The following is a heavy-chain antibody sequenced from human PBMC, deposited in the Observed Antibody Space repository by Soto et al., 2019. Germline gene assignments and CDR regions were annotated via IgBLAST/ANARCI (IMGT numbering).Heavy chain of an antibody. CDR2: IYYDDGST. CDR3: ASGQQVILRYYYGLDV. Sequence: EVQLVETGGGLIQPGGSLRLSCAVSGFTVSTNYMSWVRQAPGKGLKWVSVIYYDDGSTYYADSVKGRFSISRDSSRNTLYLQMNSLRAEDTAVYYCASGQQVILRYYYGLDVWGQGTTVTVSS. V-gene: IGHV3-53*02. J-gene: IGHJ6*02. CDR1: GFTVSTNY. D-gene: IGHD6-13*01.